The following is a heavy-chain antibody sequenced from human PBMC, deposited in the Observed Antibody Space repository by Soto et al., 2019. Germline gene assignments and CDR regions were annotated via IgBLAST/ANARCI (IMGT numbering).Heavy chain of an antibody. CDR1: GYTFTGYY. Sequence: ASVKVSCKASGYTFTGYYMHWVRQAPGQGLEWMGWINPNSGGTNYAQKFQGWVAMARGTCISTAYMQLSRLRSDDPAVYYCASAMVVSQNWFYTWGQESMVRVCS. CDR3: ASAMVVSQNWFYT. CDR2: INPNSGGT. V-gene: IGHV1-2*04. D-gene: IGHD2-21*01. J-gene: IGHJ5*02.